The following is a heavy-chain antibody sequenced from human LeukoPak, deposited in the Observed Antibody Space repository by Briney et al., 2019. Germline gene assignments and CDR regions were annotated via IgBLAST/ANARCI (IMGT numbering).Heavy chain of an antibody. CDR2: MNPNSGST. CDR1: GYTFTSSD. V-gene: IGHV1-8*03. D-gene: IGHD5-12*01. Sequence: ASVKVSCKASGYTFTSSDINWVRQATGQGLEWMGWMNPNSGSTGYAQKFQGRVTITRNTSISTAYMELSGLRSEDTAVYYCARGRSTGYPYYFEYWGQGTLVTVSS. J-gene: IGHJ4*02. CDR3: ARGRSTGYPYYFEY.